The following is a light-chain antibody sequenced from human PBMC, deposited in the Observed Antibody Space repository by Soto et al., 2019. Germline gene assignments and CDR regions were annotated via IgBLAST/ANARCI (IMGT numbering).Light chain of an antibody. CDR2: GAS. V-gene: IGKV3-15*01. J-gene: IGKJ1*01. CDR3: QQYNNWPPWT. Sequence: ETVMTQSPATLSVSPGERATLSCRASESVTSSKLAWYQQKPGQPPRLLIYGASTRATGIPARFSGSGSGTEFTLTISGLQSEDFAVYYCQQYNNWPPWTFGQGTKVDIK. CDR1: ESVTSSK.